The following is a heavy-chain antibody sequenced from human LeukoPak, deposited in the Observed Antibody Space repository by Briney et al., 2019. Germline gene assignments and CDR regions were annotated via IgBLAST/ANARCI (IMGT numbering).Heavy chain of an antibody. CDR3: ARGRTSDY. CDR2: ISSSSYI. D-gene: IGHD3/OR15-3a*01. V-gene: IGHV3-21*01. Sequence: GGSLRLSCAASGFTFSSYSMNWVRQAPGKGLEWVSSISSSSYIYYADSVKGRFTISRDNAKTSVYLQINSLRAEDTAVYYCARGRTSDYWGQGTLVTVSS. J-gene: IGHJ4*02. CDR1: GFTFSSYS.